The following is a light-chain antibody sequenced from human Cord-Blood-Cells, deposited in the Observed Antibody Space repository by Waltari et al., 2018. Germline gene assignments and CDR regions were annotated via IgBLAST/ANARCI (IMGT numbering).Light chain of an antibody. CDR3: QQSYSTPPT. V-gene: IGKV1-39*01. CDR2: AAS. Sequence: DIQMTQSPSSLSASVGDRVTITCRASQSISSYLNWYQQKPGKAPKLLIYAASSLQSGVPSMFSGSCSATYFTLTISSLHPEDAATYYYQQSYSTPPTFGGGTKVEIK. J-gene: IGKJ4*01. CDR1: QSISSY.